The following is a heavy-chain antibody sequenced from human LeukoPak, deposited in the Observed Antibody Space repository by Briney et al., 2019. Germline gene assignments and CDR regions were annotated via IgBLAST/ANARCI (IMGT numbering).Heavy chain of an antibody. CDR3: ARVRFFYYGMDV. J-gene: IGHJ6*02. CDR1: GYTFTDCY. CDR2: VDTNSEGT. Sequence: ASVKVSCKASGYTFTDCYIHWGRQVPGQGLEWMGWVDTNSEGTNYAQKFQGRVTMTRDTSISTAYMELSRLRSDDTAVYYCARVRFFYYGMDVWGQGTTVTVSS. D-gene: IGHD3-3*01. V-gene: IGHV1-2*02.